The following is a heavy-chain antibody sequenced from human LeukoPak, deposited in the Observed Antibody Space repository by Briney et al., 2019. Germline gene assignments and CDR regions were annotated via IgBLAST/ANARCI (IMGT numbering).Heavy chain of an antibody. CDR2: IYPCDSDT. J-gene: IGHJ3*02. Sequence: HGESLKISCKGSGYSFTSYWIGWVRQMPGKGLEWMGIIYPCDSDTRYSPSFQGQVTISADKSISTAYLQWSSLKASDTAMYYCARLEVGGYCSSTSCYYAFDIWGQGTMVTVSS. CDR1: GYSFTSYW. D-gene: IGHD2-2*01. V-gene: IGHV5-51*01. CDR3: ARLEVGGYCSSTSCYYAFDI.